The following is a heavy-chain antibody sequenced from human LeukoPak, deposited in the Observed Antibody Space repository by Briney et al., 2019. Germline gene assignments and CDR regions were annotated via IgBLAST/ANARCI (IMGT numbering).Heavy chain of an antibody. CDR2: INLRGST. J-gene: IGHJ6*03. Sequence: PSETLSLTCAVYGGSFNDYYWNWIRQPPGKGLEWIGEINLRGSTTYNPSLKSRVTISLDESKNQFSLKLSSVTAADTAVYYCAKDENAYYYYYYMDVWGKGTTVTISS. CDR1: GGSFNDYY. V-gene: IGHV4-34*01. CDR3: AKDENAYYYYYYMDV.